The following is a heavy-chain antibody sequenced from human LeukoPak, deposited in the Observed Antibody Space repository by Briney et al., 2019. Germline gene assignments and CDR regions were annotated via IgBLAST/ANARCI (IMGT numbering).Heavy chain of an antibody. D-gene: IGHD2-15*01. CDR3: ARAQQQGHIVVVVAAPYVDYYDY. J-gene: IGHJ4*02. CDR1: GGSFSGYY. Sequence: SETLSLTCAVYGGSFSGYYWSWIRQPPGKGLEWIGEINHSGSTNYNPSLKSRVTISVDTSKNQFSLKLSSVTAADTAVYYCARAQQQGHIVVVVAAPYVDYYDYWGQGTLVTVSS. CDR2: INHSGST. V-gene: IGHV4-34*01.